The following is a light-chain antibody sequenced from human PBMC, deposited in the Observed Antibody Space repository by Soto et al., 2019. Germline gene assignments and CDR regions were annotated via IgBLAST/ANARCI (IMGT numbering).Light chain of an antibody. J-gene: IGKJ5*01. CDR2: GAS. CDR3: QHYGASPKYT. V-gene: IGKV3-20*01. Sequence: EIVLTQSPGTLSLSPGERATLSCRAIQSVSSSYLAWYQQRPGQAPRLLIYGASRRATGIPDRFSGNGSGTDFTLTISRLEPEDFAVYYCQHYGASPKYTFGQGTRLEIK. CDR1: QSVSSSY.